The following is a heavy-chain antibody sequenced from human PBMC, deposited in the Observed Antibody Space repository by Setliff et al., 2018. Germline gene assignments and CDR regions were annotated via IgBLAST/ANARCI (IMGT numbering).Heavy chain of an antibody. Sequence: ASVKVSCKASGYTFTSYGISWVRQAPGQGLEWMGWISAYNGNTNYAQKLQGRVTMTTDTSTSTAYMELRSLRSDDTAVYYCARGRVLATSEADLGDYWGQGTLVTVSS. CDR2: ISAYNGNT. V-gene: IGHV1-18*01. CDR1: GYTFTSYG. CDR3: ARGRVLATSEADLGDY. J-gene: IGHJ4*02. D-gene: IGHD6-19*01.